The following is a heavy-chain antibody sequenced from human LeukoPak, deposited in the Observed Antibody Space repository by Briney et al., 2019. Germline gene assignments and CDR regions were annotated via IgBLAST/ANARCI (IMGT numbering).Heavy chain of an antibody. J-gene: IGHJ1*01. D-gene: IGHD3-22*01. CDR1: GYTFTSYD. V-gene: IGHV1-8*03. Sequence: GASVKVSCKASGYTFTSYDINWVRQATGQGLEWMGWMNPNSGNTGYAQKFQGRVTITRNTSISTAYMELSSLRSEDTAVYYCARGPYYYDSSGYYYAEYFQHWGQGTLVTVS. CDR2: MNPNSGNT. CDR3: ARGPYYYDSSGYYYAEYFQH.